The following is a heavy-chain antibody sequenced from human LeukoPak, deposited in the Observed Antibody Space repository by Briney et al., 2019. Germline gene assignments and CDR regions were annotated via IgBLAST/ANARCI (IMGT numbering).Heavy chain of an antibody. CDR2: VYYSGNT. V-gene: IGHV4-39*01. Sequence: SETLSLTCTVSGGSISTSTFYWAWIRQPPGKGLEWIGNVYYSGNTNYNPSLKSRVTISVDTSKNQFSLKLSSVTAADTAVYYCARHAHGDYPSRGMDVWGQGTTVTVSS. CDR3: ARHAHGDYPSRGMDV. J-gene: IGHJ6*02. D-gene: IGHD4-17*01. CDR1: GGSISTSTFY.